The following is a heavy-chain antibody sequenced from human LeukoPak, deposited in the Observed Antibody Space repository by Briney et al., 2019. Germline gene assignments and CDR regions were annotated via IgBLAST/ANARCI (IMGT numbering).Heavy chain of an antibody. CDR3: ARVAHYDILTGYYQYYFDY. J-gene: IGHJ4*02. V-gene: IGHV3-74*01. Sequence: GGSLRLSCAASGFTFSTYWMHWVRQPPGKGLLWVSRINSDGSSTNYADSVKGRFTISRDNAKNTLYLQMNSLRAEDTAVYYCARVAHYDILTGYYQYYFDYWGQGTLVTVSS. CDR2: INSDGSST. CDR1: GFTFSTYW. D-gene: IGHD3-9*01.